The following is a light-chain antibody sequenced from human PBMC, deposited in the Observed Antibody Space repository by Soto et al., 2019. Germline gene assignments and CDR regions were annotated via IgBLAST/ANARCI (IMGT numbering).Light chain of an antibody. CDR1: SSDVGSYNL. J-gene: IGLJ2*01. V-gene: IGLV2-14*02. CDR2: EGS. CDR3: SSYTAISSLDIV. Sequence: QSALTQPASVSGSPGQSITISCTGTSSDVGSYNLVSWYQQHPGKAPKLMIYEGSKRPSGVSNRFSGSKSGNTASLTISRLQGEDEAHYYCSSYTAISSLDIVFGGGTKLTVL.